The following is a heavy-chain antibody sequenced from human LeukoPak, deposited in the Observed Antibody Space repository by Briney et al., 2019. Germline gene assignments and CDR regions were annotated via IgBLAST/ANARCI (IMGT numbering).Heavy chain of an antibody. CDR1: GGSFSGYY. J-gene: IGHJ6*03. D-gene: IGHD2-2*01. CDR3: ARGSIVVVPAANYYYYYMDV. Sequence: SETLSLTCAVNGGSFSGYYWSWIPQPPGHGLECIAEINHSGSTNYNPSLKSRVTISVDTSKKQFSLKLSSVTAADTAVYYCARGSIVVVPAANYYYYYMDVWGKGTTVTVSS. V-gene: IGHV4-34*01. CDR2: INHSGST.